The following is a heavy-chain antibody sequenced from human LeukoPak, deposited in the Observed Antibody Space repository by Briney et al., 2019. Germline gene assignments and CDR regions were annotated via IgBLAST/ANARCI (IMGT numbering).Heavy chain of an antibody. D-gene: IGHD6-13*01. V-gene: IGHV4-39*07. CDR3: AREWGGIAAAGYSP. CDR2: IYHSGST. J-gene: IGHJ4*02. CDR1: GGSITSSGYY. Sequence: SETLSLTCTVSGGSITSSGYYWGWIRQPPGKGLEWIGSIYHSGSTYYNPSLKSRVTISVDTSKNQFSLKLSSVTAADTAVYYCAREWGGIAAAGYSPWGQGTLVTVSS.